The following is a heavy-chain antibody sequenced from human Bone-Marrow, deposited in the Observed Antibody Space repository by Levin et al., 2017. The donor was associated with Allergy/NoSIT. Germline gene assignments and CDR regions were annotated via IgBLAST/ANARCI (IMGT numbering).Heavy chain of an antibody. Sequence: AGGSLRLSCAASGFTFSSYGMHWVRQAPGKGLEWVAVISYDGSNKYYADSVKGRFTISRDNSKNTLYLQMNSLRAEDTAVYYCAKPAAPQGVWGQGTLVTVSS. CDR3: AKPAAPQGV. CDR2: ISYDGSNK. J-gene: IGHJ4*02. CDR1: GFTFSSYG. D-gene: IGHD6-13*01. V-gene: IGHV3-30*18.